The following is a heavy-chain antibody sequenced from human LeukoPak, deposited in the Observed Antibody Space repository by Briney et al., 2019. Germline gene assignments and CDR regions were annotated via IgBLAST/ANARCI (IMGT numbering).Heavy chain of an antibody. CDR2: ISYDGINK. CDR3: TRGGYDFGFDY. CDR1: GFTFSRYG. V-gene: IGHV3-30*03. J-gene: IGHJ4*02. Sequence: GGSLRLSCAASGFTFSRYGMHWVRQAPGKGLEWVAVISYDGINKYYADSVKGRFTISRDNSKNTLYLQMNSLRADDTAVYYCTRGGYDFGFDYWGQGTLVTVSS. D-gene: IGHD3-3*01.